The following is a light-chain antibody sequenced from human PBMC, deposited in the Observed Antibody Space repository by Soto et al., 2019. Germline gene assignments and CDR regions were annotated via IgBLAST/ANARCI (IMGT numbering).Light chain of an antibody. J-gene: IGKJ4*01. CDR2: GAS. Sequence: EIVMTQSPATLSVSPGERATLSCRASQSVSSNLAWYQQKPGQAPRLLIYGASTRATGIPARFSGSGSGTEFTLTISSLQSEECAVYYCQQYNSWPFTFGGGTKVEIK. V-gene: IGKV3-15*01. CDR1: QSVSSN. CDR3: QQYNSWPFT.